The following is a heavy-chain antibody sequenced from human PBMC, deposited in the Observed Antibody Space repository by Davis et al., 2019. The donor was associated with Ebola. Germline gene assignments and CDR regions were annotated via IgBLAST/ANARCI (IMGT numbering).Heavy chain of an antibody. D-gene: IGHD3-10*01. J-gene: IGHJ4*01. Sequence: ASVKVSCKASEFSSTKYAMNWVRQAPGQGLEWMGWINTNTGNPTYAQGFTGRFVFSLDISVSTAYLQITSLKADDSAVYYCARDIGEMALDCWGQGTLVTVSS. CDR2: INTNTGNP. CDR1: EFSSTKYA. V-gene: IGHV7-4-1*02. CDR3: ARDIGEMALDC.